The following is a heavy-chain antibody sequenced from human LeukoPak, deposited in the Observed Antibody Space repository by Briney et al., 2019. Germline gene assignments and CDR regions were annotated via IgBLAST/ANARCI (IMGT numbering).Heavy chain of an antibody. CDR2: INPSGGTT. D-gene: IGHD6-19*01. CDR3: ARDVGSIAVAERGLVY. CDR1: GYTFTSNY. J-gene: IGHJ4*02. Sequence: GASVKVSCKASGYTFTSNYMHWVRQAPGQGLEWMGVINPSGGTTSYAQKFQGRVTMTRDMSTCTVYMELSSLRSEDTAVYYCARDVGSIAVAERGLVYWGRGTLVTVSS. V-gene: IGHV1-46*01.